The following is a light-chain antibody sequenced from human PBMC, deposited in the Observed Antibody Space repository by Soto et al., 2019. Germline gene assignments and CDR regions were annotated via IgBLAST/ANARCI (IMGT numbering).Light chain of an antibody. V-gene: IGKV1-39*01. Sequence: DIQMTQAPSSLSASVGDRATITCRASQTITTYLNWYQQRPGKAPKLLIFGATALQGGVPSRFSGSGSGTDFTLTISSLQPEDFATYHCQQTYNTPLTFGGGTKVEIK. CDR1: QTITTY. CDR2: GAT. J-gene: IGKJ4*01. CDR3: QQTYNTPLT.